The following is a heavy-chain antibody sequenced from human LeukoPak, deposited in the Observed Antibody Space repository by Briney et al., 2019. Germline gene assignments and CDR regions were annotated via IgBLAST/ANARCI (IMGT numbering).Heavy chain of an antibody. D-gene: IGHD2-15*01. J-gene: IGHJ4*02. CDR3: ARGDCSGGSCYLSLTTIDY. Sequence: PGGSLRLSCAASGFTFSSYSMNWVRQAPGKGLEWVSYISASSNTIYYADSVKGRFTISRDNAKNSLYLQMNSLRAEDTAVYYCARGDCSGGSCYLSLTTIDYWGQGTLVTVSS. CDR2: ISASSNTI. V-gene: IGHV3-48*01. CDR1: GFTFSSYS.